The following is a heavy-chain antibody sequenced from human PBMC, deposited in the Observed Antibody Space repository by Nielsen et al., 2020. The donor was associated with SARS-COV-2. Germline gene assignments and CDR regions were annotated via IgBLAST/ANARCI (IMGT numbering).Heavy chain of an antibody. Sequence: SETLSLTCTASGGSISSSSYYWGWIRQPPGKGLEWIGSIYYSGSTYYNPSLKSRVTISVDTSKNQFSLKLSSVTAADTAVYYCAITYSGWPYNWSDPWGQGTLVTVSS. CDR2: IYYSGST. CDR1: GGSISSSSYY. D-gene: IGHD6-19*01. J-gene: IGHJ5*02. CDR3: AITYSGWPYNWSDP. V-gene: IGHV4-39*01.